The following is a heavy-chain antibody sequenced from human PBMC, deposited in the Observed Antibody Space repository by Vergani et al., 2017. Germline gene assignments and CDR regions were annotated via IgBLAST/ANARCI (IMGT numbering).Heavy chain of an antibody. D-gene: IGHD1-1*01. CDR1: GFTFSSYG. J-gene: IGHJ4*02. CDR2: IWYDGSNK. CDR3: ARDLREGLERLFNY. V-gene: IGHV3-33*01. Sequence: QVQLVESGGGVVQPGRSLRLSCAASGFTFSSYGMHWVRQAPGKGLEWVAVIWYDGSNKYYADSVKGRFTISRDNSKNTLYLQMNSLRAEDTAVYYCARDLREGLERLFNYWGQGTLVTVSS.